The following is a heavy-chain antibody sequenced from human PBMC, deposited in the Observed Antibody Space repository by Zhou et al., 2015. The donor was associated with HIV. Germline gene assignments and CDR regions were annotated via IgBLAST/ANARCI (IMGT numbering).Heavy chain of an antibody. CDR1: GGTFSSYA. J-gene: IGHJ3*02. CDR3: ARDLNYYDSSGYDAFDI. Sequence: QVQLVQSGAEVKKPGSSVKVSCKASGGTFSSYAISWVRQAPGQGLEWMGGIIPIFGTANYAQKFQGRVTITADESTSTAYMELSSLRSEDTAVYYCARDLNYYDSSGYDAFDIWGQGTMVTVSS. V-gene: IGHV1-69*01. CDR2: IIPIFGTA. D-gene: IGHD3-22*01.